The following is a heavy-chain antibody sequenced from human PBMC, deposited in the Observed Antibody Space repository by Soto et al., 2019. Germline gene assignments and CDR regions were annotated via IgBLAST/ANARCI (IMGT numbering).Heavy chain of an antibody. Sequence: EVQLVESGGNLVNPGGSLRLSCATSGLTFSGAWLSWVRQAPGKGLEWVGRIKGKVDGGATDYAAPVKGRFVISRDYSKDTLYLQINSLKTEYTAVYFCTTDVTGAYGGDYWGQGTLVTVSS. V-gene: IGHV3-15*01. CDR3: TTDVTGAYGGDY. D-gene: IGHD3-16*01. CDR2: IKGKVDGGAT. CDR1: GLTFSGAW. J-gene: IGHJ4*02.